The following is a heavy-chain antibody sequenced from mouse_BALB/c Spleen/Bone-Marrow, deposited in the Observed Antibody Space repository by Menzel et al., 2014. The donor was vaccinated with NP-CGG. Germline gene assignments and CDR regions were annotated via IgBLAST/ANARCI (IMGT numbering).Heavy chain of an antibody. J-gene: IGHJ1*01. Sequence: EVHLVESGGGLMKPGGSLKLSCAASGFTFSDYYMYWVRQTPEKRLEWVATISNGGSYTYYPDSVKGRLTISRDNAKNNLYLQMSSLKSEDTAMYYCARDSLYYYGSSYGYFDVWGAGTTVTVSS. V-gene: IGHV5-4*02. CDR3: ARDSLYYYGSSYGYFDV. D-gene: IGHD1-1*01. CDR1: GFTFSDYY. CDR2: ISNGGSYT.